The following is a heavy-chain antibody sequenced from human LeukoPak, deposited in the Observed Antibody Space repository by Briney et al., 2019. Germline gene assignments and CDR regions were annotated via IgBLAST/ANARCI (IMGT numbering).Heavy chain of an antibody. CDR2: IYPGDSDT. CDR1: GYSFTDYW. D-gene: IGHD3-22*01. CDR3: ARAPDSSGSKFDY. V-gene: IGHV5-51*01. Sequence: GESLKISCKGSGYSFTDYWIGWVRQMPGKGLEWMGIIYPGDSDTRYSPSFQGQVTISADKSISTAYLQWSSLKASDTAMYYCARAPDSSGSKFDYWGQGTLVTVSS. J-gene: IGHJ4*02.